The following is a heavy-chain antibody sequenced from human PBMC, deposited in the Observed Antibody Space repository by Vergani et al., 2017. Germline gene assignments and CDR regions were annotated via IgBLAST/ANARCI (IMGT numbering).Heavy chain of an antibody. J-gene: IGHJ6*02. CDR2: IKSKTDGGTT. V-gene: IGHV3-15*05. CDR1: GFTFSNAW. Sequence: EVQLVESGGGLVKPGGSLRLSCAASGFTFSNAWMSWVRQAPGKGLEWVGRIKSKTDGGTTDYAAPVKGRFTISRDNAKNTLYLQMNSLRAEDTAVYYCASPSGGRFLEWLLPENSWDYYGMDVWGQGTTVTVSS. CDR3: ASPSGGRFLEWLLPENSWDYYGMDV. D-gene: IGHD3-3*01.